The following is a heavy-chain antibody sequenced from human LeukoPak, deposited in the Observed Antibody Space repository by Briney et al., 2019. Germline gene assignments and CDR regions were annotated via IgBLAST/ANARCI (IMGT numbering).Heavy chain of an antibody. Sequence: PSETLSLTCAVYGESLSKYYWTWIRQSPGKRLEWIGGINHRGSTNLNPSLKSRVTLSVDTSKHQFSLKLTSVTAADAAVYYCASSVGSTDYWGQGTLVTVSS. CDR1: GESLSKYY. D-gene: IGHD1-26*01. J-gene: IGHJ4*02. V-gene: IGHV4-34*01. CDR3: ASSVGSTDY. CDR2: INHRGST.